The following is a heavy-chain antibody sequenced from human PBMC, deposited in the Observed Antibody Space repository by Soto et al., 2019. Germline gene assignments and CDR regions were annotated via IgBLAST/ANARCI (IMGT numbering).Heavy chain of an antibody. CDR3: ARASKSSSYSPHAFDI. CDR1: GFTITDNY. J-gene: IGHJ3*02. Sequence: GGSLRLSCAASGFTITDNYMTWVRQAPGKGLEWVSIIYSGGTKCYANALRGRFTTSRDNSRNTLYLQMNSLRVDDTPLYYCARASKSSSYSPHAFDIWGQGTMVTVSS. V-gene: IGHV3-53*01. CDR2: IYSGGTK. D-gene: IGHD3-22*01.